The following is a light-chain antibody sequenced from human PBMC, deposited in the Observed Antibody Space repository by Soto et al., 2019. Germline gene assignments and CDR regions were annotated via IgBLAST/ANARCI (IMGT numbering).Light chain of an antibody. CDR2: GTA. CDR3: LQHAGYPFT. CDR1: QGIGTL. V-gene: IGKV1-17*03. Sequence: DIQLTQSPSAMSASVGDRVTITCRASQGIGTLLTWFQQKPGRVPKRLIYGTANLQNGVPTRFSGTGSGTEFTLTISSLQPEDCATYYCLQHAGYPFTFGGGTKVEIK. J-gene: IGKJ4*01.